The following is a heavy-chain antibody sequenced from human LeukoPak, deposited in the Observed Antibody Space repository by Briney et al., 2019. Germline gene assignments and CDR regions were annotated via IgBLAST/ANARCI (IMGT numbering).Heavy chain of an antibody. D-gene: IGHD4-17*01. CDR1: GYTYTAYY. V-gene: IGHV1-2*02. J-gene: IGHJ5*02. Sequence: ASVKVSCTASGYTYTAYYMHWVRQAPGHGLEWMGWINPNSGDTNYAQKSQGRVTMTRDTSISTAYMELSRLISDDSAVYYCAKLRRGQSVFDPWGQGTLVTVPS. CDR3: AKLRRGQSVFDP. CDR2: INPNSGDT.